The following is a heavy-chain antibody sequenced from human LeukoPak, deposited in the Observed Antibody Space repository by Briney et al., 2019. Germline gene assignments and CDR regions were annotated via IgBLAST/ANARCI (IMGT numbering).Heavy chain of an antibody. J-gene: IGHJ4*02. Sequence: GGSLRLSCVASGFTFSSYEMHWVRQAPGKGLEWVSYINGDGVIYYADSVRGRFTISRHNSKNTLYLQMNSLRAEDTAVYYCARDLGYYFDCWGQGTLVTVSS. V-gene: IGHV3-53*04. CDR1: GFTFSSYE. D-gene: IGHD3-16*01. CDR2: INGDGVI. CDR3: ARDLGYYFDC.